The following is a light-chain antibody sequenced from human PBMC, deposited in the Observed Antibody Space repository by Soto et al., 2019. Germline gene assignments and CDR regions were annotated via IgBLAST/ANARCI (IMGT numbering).Light chain of an antibody. Sequence: DIQMTQSPSSQSASVGDRVTITCRASQGIRNDLSWYQQKPGKAPKRLIYAASTLPSGVPSRFSSSGSGTEFTLTISRLQPEDFATYYCLQHNSYPRTFGQGTKVEIK. CDR3: LQHNSYPRT. CDR2: AAS. J-gene: IGKJ1*01. CDR1: QGIRND. V-gene: IGKV1-17*01.